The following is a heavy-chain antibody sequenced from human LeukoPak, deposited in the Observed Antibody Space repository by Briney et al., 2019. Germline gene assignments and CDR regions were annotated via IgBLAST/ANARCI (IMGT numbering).Heavy chain of an antibody. CDR2: IYYSGST. CDR1: GGSFSGYY. V-gene: IGHV4-34*01. Sequence: PSETLSLTCAVYGGSFSGYYWGWIRQPPGKGLEWIGSIYYSGSTYYNPSLKSRVTISVDTSKNQFSLKLSSVTAADTAVYYCARGYDYVWGSYPANAFDIWGQGTMVTVSS. D-gene: IGHD3-16*02. J-gene: IGHJ3*02. CDR3: ARGYDYVWGSYPANAFDI.